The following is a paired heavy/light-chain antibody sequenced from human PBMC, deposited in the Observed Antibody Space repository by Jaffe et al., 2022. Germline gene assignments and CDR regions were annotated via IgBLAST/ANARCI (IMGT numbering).Heavy chain of an antibody. CDR3: ARDVSGTYDQRTYWYFDF. V-gene: IGHV1-46*01. J-gene: IGHJ2*01. CDR2: IHPSGAPR. CDR1: GYSFSSHY. Sequence: QVQLVQSGAEVKEPGASVKVSCKASGYSFSSHYMHWVRQAPGQGLEWMGVIHPSGAPRSYAQKFQGRLTLTMDTSTSAAHMELSSLRSDDTAVYYCARDVSGTYDQRTYWYFDFWGRGTLVTVSS. D-gene: IGHD3-16*01.
Light chain of an antibody. CDR2: GKN. CDR1: SLRNTY. V-gene: IGLV3-19*01. J-gene: IGLJ3*02. Sequence: SSELTQDPAVSVALGQTVSITCQGDSLRNTYVSWYQQKPGQAPVLVIYGKNNRPSGIPDRFSGSSSGNTASLTITGAQAEDEADYYCKSRDSSGDHWVFGGGTKLTVL. CDR3: KSRDSSGDHWV.